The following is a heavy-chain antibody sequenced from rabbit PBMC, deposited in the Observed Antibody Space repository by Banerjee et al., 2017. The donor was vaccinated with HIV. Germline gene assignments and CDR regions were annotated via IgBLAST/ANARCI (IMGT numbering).Heavy chain of an antibody. CDR1: GFTLSSYW. D-gene: IGHD2-1*01. Sequence: QSLEESGGGLVKPEGSLTLTCTASGFTLSSYWMCWVRQAPGKGLEWIACINTSSGNTVYASWAKGRFTLSKTSSTTVTLQMTSLTAADTATYFCARYRHDYGVALDLWGPGTLVTVS. V-gene: IGHV1S40*01. CDR2: INTSSGNT. CDR3: ARYRHDYGVALDL. J-gene: IGHJ4*01.